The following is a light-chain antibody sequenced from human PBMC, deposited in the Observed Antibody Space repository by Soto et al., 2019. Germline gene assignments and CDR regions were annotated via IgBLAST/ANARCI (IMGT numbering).Light chain of an antibody. CDR3: QHYSSQT. V-gene: IGKV3-20*01. J-gene: IGKJ1*01. CDR1: QSVSSS. Sequence: DIVLTQSPATLSLSSGDRATLSCRASQSVSSSLAWYQQRPGQAPRLLIYGASSRATGIPDRFSGSGSGTDFTLTISRLEPEDSAVYFCQHYSSQTFGQGTKVDIK. CDR2: GAS.